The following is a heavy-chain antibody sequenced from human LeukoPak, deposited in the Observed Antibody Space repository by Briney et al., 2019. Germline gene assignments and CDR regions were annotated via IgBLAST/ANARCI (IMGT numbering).Heavy chain of an antibody. V-gene: IGHV4-61*02. CDR1: GGSISSGTYC. D-gene: IGHD2-8*01. CDR2: INASGSI. CDR3: ARGEWVLPGDAFDI. Sequence: KPSETLSLTCTVSGGSISSGTYCWSWIRQPAGKGLEWIGRINASGSINYNPSLKSRVTISVDTSKNQFSLKLSSVTAADTAVYYCARGEWVLPGDAFDIWGQGTMVTVSS. J-gene: IGHJ3*02.